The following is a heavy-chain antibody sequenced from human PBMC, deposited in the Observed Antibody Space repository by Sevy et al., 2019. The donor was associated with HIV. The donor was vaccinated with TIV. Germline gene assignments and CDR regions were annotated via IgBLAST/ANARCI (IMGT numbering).Heavy chain of an antibody. CDR2: IYTSGST. Sequence: SETLSLTCTVSGGSISSYYWSWIRQPAGKGLEWIGRIYTSGSTNYNPSLKSRVTMSVDTSKNQFSLKLSSVTAADTAVYYCARESYYYGWGSLFDYWGQGTLVTVSS. CDR3: ARESYYYGWGSLFDY. V-gene: IGHV4-4*07. J-gene: IGHJ4*02. CDR1: GGSISSYY. D-gene: IGHD3-10*01.